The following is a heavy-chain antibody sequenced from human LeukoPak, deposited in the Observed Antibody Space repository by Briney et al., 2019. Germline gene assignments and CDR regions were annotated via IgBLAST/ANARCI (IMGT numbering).Heavy chain of an antibody. CDR2: IRYDGSDE. CDR1: GFTFNNYG. CDR3: AKEWELVTYYFYYYMDV. V-gene: IGHV3-30*02. J-gene: IGHJ6*03. Sequence: GGSLRLSCAASGFTFNNYGMHWVRQAPGKGLEGVAFIRYDGSDEYYADSVRGRFTISRDNSKDTLYLQMNSLRAEDTAVYYCAKEWELVTYYFYYYMDVWGKGTTVTVSS. D-gene: IGHD1-26*01.